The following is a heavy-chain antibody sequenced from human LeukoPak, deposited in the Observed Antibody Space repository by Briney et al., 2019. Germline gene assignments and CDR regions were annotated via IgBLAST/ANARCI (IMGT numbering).Heavy chain of an antibody. CDR1: GCTFSSYE. CDR3: ARDSSGWDTNDAFDI. J-gene: IGHJ3*02. Sequence: PEKSLTLSCAASGCTFSSYEMNWVRQAPARGLEWVSYISSSGNTIYYADSVRGLFTISRDNDKNSLYLQMNSLRAEDTAVYYCARDSSGWDTNDAFDIWGQGTMVTVSS. V-gene: IGHV3-48*03. CDR2: ISSSGNTI. D-gene: IGHD6-19*01.